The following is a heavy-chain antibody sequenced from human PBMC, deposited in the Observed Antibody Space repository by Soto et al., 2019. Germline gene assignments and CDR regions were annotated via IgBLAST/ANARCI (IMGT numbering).Heavy chain of an antibody. CDR1: GFTFTSSA. Sequence: VNVSCKASGFTFTSSAVQWVRQARGQRLEWIGWIVVGSGNTNYAQKFQERVTITRDMSTSTAYMELSSLRSEDTAVYYCAADSGYYYDSSGYHDFDYWGQGTLVTVSS. D-gene: IGHD3-22*01. V-gene: IGHV1-58*01. CDR3: AADSGYYYDSSGYHDFDY. CDR2: IVVGSGNT. J-gene: IGHJ4*02.